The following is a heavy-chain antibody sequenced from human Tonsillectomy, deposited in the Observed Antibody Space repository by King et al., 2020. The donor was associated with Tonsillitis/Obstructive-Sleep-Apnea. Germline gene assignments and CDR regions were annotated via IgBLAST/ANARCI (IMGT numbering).Heavy chain of an antibody. CDR2: VDPSDSNT. J-gene: IGHJ3*02. CDR3: ARLTGYDYYDRGDAFDI. V-gene: IGHV5-10-1*03. CDR1: GYSFISYW. D-gene: IGHD3-22*01. Sequence: VQLVESGAEVKKPGESLRISCKGSGYSFISYWISWVRQMPGKGLEWMGRVDPSDSNTNYSPSFQGHLTISADKSISTAYLQWSSLKASDTAMYYCARLTGYDYYDRGDAFDIWGRGTMVTVSS.